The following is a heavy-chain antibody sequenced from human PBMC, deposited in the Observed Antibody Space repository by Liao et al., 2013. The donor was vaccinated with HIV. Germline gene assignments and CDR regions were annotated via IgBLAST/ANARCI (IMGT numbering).Heavy chain of an antibody. Sequence: QLQLQESGPGLVKPSETLSLTCTVSGGSISSSSYYWGWIRQPPGKGLEWIGTIYYSGSTYYNPSLKSRVTISVDTSKNQFSLKLSSVTAADTAVYYCARDPRYSSGWYWVDYWGQGTLVTVSS. D-gene: IGHD6-19*01. V-gene: IGHV4-39*07. CDR2: IYYSGST. CDR1: GGSISSSSYY. CDR3: ARDPRYSSGWYWVDY. J-gene: IGHJ4*02.